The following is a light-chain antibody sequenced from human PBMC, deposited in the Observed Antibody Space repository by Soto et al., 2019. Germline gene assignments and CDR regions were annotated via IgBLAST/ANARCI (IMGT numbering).Light chain of an antibody. J-gene: IGKJ1*01. CDR1: QSVPNSR. Sequence: EIVLTQSPDTLSLSPGERATLSCRASQSVPNSRLAWYQQKPGQAPSLVISDTSIRATGIPDRFSGSGSGTDFSLIIGRLETADSAAYICQQYGASPWTFGQGTKVDIK. CDR2: DTS. V-gene: IGKV3-20*01. CDR3: QQYGASPWT.